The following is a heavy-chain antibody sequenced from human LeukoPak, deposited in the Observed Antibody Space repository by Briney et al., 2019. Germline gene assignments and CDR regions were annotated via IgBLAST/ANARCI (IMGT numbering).Heavy chain of an antibody. CDR2: IFHTGTT. CDR3: ARVTWFPGTSYYYMDV. V-gene: IGHV4-4*02. J-gene: IGHJ6*03. D-gene: IGHD1-1*01. Sequence: SETLSLTCAVSGGSISSSNWWSWVRQPPGKGLEWIGRIFHTGTTNYNPSLKSRVTISVDTSKKEFSLKLSSVTAADTAVYYCARVTWFPGTSYYYMDVWGKGTTVTVSS. CDR1: GGSISSSNW.